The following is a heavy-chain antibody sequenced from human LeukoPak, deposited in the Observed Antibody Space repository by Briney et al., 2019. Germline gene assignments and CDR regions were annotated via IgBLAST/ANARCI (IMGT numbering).Heavy chain of an antibody. V-gene: IGHV3-30*02. D-gene: IGHD6-19*01. CDR2: IQYDGSNK. CDR3: ARDPSSGWYDTWYFDL. Sequence: GGSLRLSCAASGFRFSSYGMHWVRKAPGKGLEWVAFIQYDGSNKYYADSVRGRFTISRDDSKNTLYLQMNSLRAEDTAVYYCARDPSSGWYDTWYFDLWGRGTLVTVSS. J-gene: IGHJ2*01. CDR1: GFRFSSYG.